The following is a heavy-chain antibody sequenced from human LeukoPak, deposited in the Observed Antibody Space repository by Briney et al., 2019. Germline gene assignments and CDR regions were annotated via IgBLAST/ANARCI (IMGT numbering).Heavy chain of an antibody. J-gene: IGHJ4*02. CDR2: ISGSGGST. Sequence: GGSLRLSCAASGFTFSSYAMSWVRQAPGKGLEWVSAISGSGGSTYYVDSVKGRFTISRDNSKNTAYLQMNSLKAEDTAVYYCTTIDEVNRKLYWGQGTLVTVSS. CDR3: TTIDEVNRKLY. CDR1: GFTFSSYA. D-gene: IGHD5-24*01. V-gene: IGHV3-23*01.